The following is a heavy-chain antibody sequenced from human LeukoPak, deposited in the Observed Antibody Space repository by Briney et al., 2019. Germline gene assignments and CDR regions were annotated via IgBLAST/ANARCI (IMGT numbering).Heavy chain of an antibody. J-gene: IGHJ4*02. V-gene: IGHV5-51*01. CDR3: ARRDYGGKHFDY. Sequence: GESLKISCKGSGYTFSSYWIAWVRQMPGKGLEWMGIIYPGDSDTRYSPSFQGQVTISADNSISTAYLQWSSLKASDTAMYYRARRDYGGKHFDYWGQGTLVTVSS. D-gene: IGHD4-23*01. CDR2: IYPGDSDT. CDR1: GYTFSSYW.